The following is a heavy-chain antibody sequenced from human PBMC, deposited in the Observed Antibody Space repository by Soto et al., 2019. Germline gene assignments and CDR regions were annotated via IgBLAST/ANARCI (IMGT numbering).Heavy chain of an antibody. Sequence: PGGSLRLSCAASGFTVSSNYMSWVRQAPGKGLEWVSVIYSGGSTYYADSVKGRFTISRDNSKNTLYLQMNGLRAEDTAVYYCARGGYSYGYALNYWGQGTLVTVSS. CDR3: ARGGYSYGYALNY. D-gene: IGHD5-18*01. CDR2: IYSGGST. V-gene: IGHV3-66*01. CDR1: GFTVSSNY. J-gene: IGHJ4*02.